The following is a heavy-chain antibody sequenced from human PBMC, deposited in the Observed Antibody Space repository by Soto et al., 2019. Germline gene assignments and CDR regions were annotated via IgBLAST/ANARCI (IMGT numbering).Heavy chain of an antibody. J-gene: IGHJ4*02. Sequence: PSETLSLTCAVYGGSFSDYYWTWIRQPPGKGLEWIGEIKHSGTTTHNPSLKSRVTMSVDTSKNQFSLNLTSVTAADTAIYYCARGGRLRSPFAYWGQGILVTVSS. D-gene: IGHD4-17*01. CDR2: IKHSGTT. CDR1: GGSFSDYY. V-gene: IGHV4-34*01. CDR3: ARGGRLRSPFAY.